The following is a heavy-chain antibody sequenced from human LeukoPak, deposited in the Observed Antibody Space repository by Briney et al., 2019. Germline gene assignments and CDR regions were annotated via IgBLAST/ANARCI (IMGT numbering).Heavy chain of an antibody. Sequence: SETLSLTCTVSGGSISSYYWSWIRQPPGKGLEWIGYIYYSGSTNYNPSLKSRVTISVDTSKNQFSLKLSSVTAADTAVYYCARGAKGYTIDYWGQGTLVTVSS. J-gene: IGHJ4*02. D-gene: IGHD5-24*01. CDR2: IYYSGST. CDR1: GGSISSYY. CDR3: ARGAKGYTIDY. V-gene: IGHV4-59*01.